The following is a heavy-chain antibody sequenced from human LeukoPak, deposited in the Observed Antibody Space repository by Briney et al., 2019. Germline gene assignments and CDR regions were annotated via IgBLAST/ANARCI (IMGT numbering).Heavy chain of an antibody. CDR3: ARDHHRRLYDSQARDTFDV. CDR2: IEQDGSET. J-gene: IGHJ3*01. D-gene: IGHD3-22*01. CDR1: GFIFSNYW. V-gene: IGHV3-7*01. Sequence: GGSLRLSCATSGFIFSNYWMSWVRQAPGKGLEWVATIEQDGSETYYVDSVKGRFTISRDDAKNSLYLQMNSLRAEDTAVYYCARDHHRRLYDSQARDTFDVWGQGTVVTVSS.